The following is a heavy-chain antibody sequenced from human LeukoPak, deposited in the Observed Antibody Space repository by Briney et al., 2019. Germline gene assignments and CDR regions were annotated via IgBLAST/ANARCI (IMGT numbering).Heavy chain of an antibody. V-gene: IGHV1-69*13. Sequence: SVKVSCKASGGTFSSYAISWVRQAPGQGLEWLGGIIPIFGTANYAQKFQGRVTITADESTSTAYMELSSLRSEDTAVYYCAREPYYYDSSGYRVSRVYFDYWGQGTLVTVSS. CDR1: GGTFSSYA. D-gene: IGHD3-22*01. J-gene: IGHJ4*02. CDR2: IIPIFGTA. CDR3: AREPYYYDSSGYRVSRVYFDY.